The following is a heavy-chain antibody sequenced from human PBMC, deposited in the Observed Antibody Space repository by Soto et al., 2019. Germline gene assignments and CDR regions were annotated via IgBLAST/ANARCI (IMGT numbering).Heavy chain of an antibody. CDR1: GXSISTYY. CDR2: VHSSGTT. CDR3: ARDWTGTTLFDY. D-gene: IGHD3-9*01. Sequence: SETLSLTCSVSGXSISTYYWSWIRQSPGKGLEWIAYVHSSGTTYYNPSLRSRVAISLDTSKNQFSLRLTSVTAADTAVYYCARDWTGTTLFDYWGQGLLVTVSS. J-gene: IGHJ4*02. V-gene: IGHV4-59*01.